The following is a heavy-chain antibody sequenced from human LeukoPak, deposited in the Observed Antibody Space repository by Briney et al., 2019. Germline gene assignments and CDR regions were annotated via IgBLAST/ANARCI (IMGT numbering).Heavy chain of an antibody. CDR3: AKTGGIAVDDYRFDY. J-gene: IGHJ4*02. CDR1: GSTFSSYA. CDR2: ISGSGGST. V-gene: IGHV3-23*01. Sequence: PGGSLRLSCAAPGSTFSSYAMSWVRQAPGKGLEWVSAISGSGGSTYYADSVKGRFTISRDNSKNTLYLQMNSLRAEDTAVYYCAKTGGIAVDDYRFDYWGQGTLVTVSS. D-gene: IGHD6-19*01.